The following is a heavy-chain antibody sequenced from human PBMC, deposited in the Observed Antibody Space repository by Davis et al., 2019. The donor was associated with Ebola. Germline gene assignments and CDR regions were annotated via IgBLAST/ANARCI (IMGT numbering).Heavy chain of an antibody. CDR3: AARDLGGSYFDY. V-gene: IGHV4-61*01. CDR1: GGSVSSGSNY. D-gene: IGHD1-26*01. CDR2: IYYSGST. J-gene: IGHJ4*02. Sequence: PGGSLRLSCTVSGGSVSSGSNYWSWIRQPPGNRLEWIGYIYYSGSTNYNPSLKSRVTISVDTSKNQFSLKLSSVTAADTAVYYCAARDLGGSYFDYWGQGTLVTVSS.